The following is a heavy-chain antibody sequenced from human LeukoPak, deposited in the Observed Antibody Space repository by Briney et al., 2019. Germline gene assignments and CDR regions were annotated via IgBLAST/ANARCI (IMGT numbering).Heavy chain of an antibody. CDR2: IYYSGST. J-gene: IGHJ4*02. CDR3: AGCHYDILTGYYIFDY. V-gene: IGHV4-59*01. D-gene: IGHD3-9*01. CDR1: GGSISSYY. Sequence: SETLSLTCTVSGGSISSYYWSWIRQPPGKGLEWIGYIYYSGSTNYNPSLKSRVTISVDTSKNQFSLKLSSVTAADTAVYYCAGCHYDILTGYYIFDYWGQGTLVTVSS.